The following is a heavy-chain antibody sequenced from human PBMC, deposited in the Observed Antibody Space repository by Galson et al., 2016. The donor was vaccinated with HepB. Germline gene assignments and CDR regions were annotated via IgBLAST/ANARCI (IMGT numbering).Heavy chain of an antibody. V-gene: IGHV1-2*02. CDR1: GYTFTDYN. CDR2: INPNTGGT. Sequence: SCKASGYTFTDYNMHWVRQAPGQGLEWMAWINPNTGGTNYAQKFQGRVTLTRDTSISSFYMELSRLRTDDTAVYYCLRGGYASGSIPPFQYWGQGTLVTVSS. CDR3: LRGGYASGSIPPFQY. D-gene: IGHD6-19*01. J-gene: IGHJ1*01.